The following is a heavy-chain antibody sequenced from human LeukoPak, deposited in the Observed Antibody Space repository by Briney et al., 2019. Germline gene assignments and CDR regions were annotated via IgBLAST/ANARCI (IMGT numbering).Heavy chain of an antibody. CDR2: IYYSGST. CDR1: GGSISSSSYY. CDR3: ARVISDFYCYYGMDV. J-gene: IGHJ6*02. D-gene: IGHD3-3*02. Sequence: PSETLSLTCTVSGGSISSSSYYWGWIRQPPGKGLEWIGSIYYSGSTYYNPSLKSRVTISVDTSKNQFSLKLSSVTAADTAVYYCARVISDFYCYYGMDVWGQGTTVTVSS. V-gene: IGHV4-39*01.